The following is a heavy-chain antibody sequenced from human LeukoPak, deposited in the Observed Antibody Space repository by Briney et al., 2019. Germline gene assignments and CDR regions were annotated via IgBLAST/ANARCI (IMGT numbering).Heavy chain of an antibody. CDR3: AKDWGV. CDR1: GFTFDDYG. Sequence: GGSLRLPCAASGFTFDDYGMSWVRQAPGKGLEWVAFIRYDGSDKYYAESVKGRFTISRDNSKNTVYLQMNSLRAEDTALYYCAKDWGVWGQGTLVTVSS. J-gene: IGHJ4*02. D-gene: IGHD3-10*01. CDR2: IRYDGSDK. V-gene: IGHV3-30*02.